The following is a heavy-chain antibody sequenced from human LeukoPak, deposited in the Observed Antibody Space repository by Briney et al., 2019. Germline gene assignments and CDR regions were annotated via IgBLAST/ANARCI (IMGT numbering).Heavy chain of an antibody. CDR1: GGSISSSSYY. J-gene: IGHJ2*01. Sequence: SETLSLTCTVSGGSISSSSYYWGWIRQPPGKGLEWIGSIYYSGSTNYNPSLKSRVTISVDTSKNQFSLKLSSVTAADTAVYYCARDQDYAEYWYFDLWGRGTLVTVSS. CDR3: ARDQDYAEYWYFDL. CDR2: IYYSGST. V-gene: IGHV4-39*07. D-gene: IGHD4-17*01.